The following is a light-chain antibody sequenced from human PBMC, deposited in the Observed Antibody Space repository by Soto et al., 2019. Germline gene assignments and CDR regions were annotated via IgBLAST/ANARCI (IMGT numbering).Light chain of an antibody. V-gene: IGLV2-11*01. J-gene: IGLJ1*01. CDR1: SSDVGGYNY. CDR2: DVS. CDR3: CSYAGSYTWV. Sequence: QSALTQPRSVSGSPGQSVTISCTGTSSDVGGYNYVSWYRQHPGKAPKLMIYDVSKRPSGVPDRFSGSKSGNTASLTISGLQAEDVADYYCCSYAGSYTWVFVTGTKLTVL.